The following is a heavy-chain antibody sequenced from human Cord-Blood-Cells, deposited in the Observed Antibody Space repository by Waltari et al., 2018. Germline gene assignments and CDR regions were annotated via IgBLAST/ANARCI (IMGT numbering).Heavy chain of an antibody. Sequence: QVQLQESGPGLVKPSETLSLTCTVPGGAISSHYWSLIRQPTGKGLEWIGDIYYSGSTNYNPSLKSRVTISVDTSKNQFSLKLSSVTAADTAVYYCARAANVWSGYYFDYWGQGTLVTVSS. D-gene: IGHD3-3*01. CDR3: ARAANVWSGYYFDY. J-gene: IGHJ4*02. CDR2: IYYSGST. CDR1: GGAISSHY. V-gene: IGHV4-59*11.